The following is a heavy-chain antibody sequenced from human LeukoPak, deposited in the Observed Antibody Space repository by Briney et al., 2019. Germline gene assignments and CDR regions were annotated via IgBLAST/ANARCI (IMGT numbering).Heavy chain of an antibody. V-gene: IGHV3-53*01. Sequence: GGSLSLACAVSDFIVSDNYMNWVRQAPGKGLEWVSVMYRGASGTTYYADSVKGRFTISRDKSKNTVYLQMNSLRVDDTAVYYCARATLDNWGQGTLVTVSS. J-gene: IGHJ4*02. CDR1: DFIVSDNY. CDR2: MYRGASGTT. CDR3: ARATLDN.